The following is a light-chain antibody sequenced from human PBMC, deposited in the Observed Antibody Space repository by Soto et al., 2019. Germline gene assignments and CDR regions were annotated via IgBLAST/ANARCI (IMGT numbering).Light chain of an antibody. J-gene: IGKJ4*01. Sequence: EIVMTQSPATLSVSPGERATLSCRASQSISSNLAWYQQKPGQAPRLLIYGASSRATGIPDRFSGSGSGTEFTLTISRLEPEDFAVYYCQQYGSSPSLTFGGGTKVDIK. CDR1: QSISSN. CDR2: GAS. CDR3: QQYGSSPSLT. V-gene: IGKV3-20*01.